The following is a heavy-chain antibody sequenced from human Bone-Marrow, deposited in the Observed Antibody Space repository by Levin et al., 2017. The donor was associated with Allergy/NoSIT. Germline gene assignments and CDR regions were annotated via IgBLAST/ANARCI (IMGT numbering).Heavy chain of an antibody. CDR3: ASMIVTVPLFHY. J-gene: IGHJ4*02. D-gene: IGHD2/OR15-2a*01. V-gene: IGHV3-11*01. CDR2: ISTSGSTT. CDR1: GISFSDYY. Sequence: PGGSLRLSCAASGISFSDYYMSWIRHAPGKGLEWLSSISTSGSTTDYADPVKGRFTISRDNAKNSLYLHMNSLRADDTAVYYCASMIVTVPLFHYWGQGALVTVSS.